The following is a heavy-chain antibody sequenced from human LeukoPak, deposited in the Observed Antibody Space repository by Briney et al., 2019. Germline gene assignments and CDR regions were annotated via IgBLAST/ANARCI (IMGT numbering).Heavy chain of an antibody. CDR2: IRSSGTTI. V-gene: IGHV3-48*04. Sequence: GGSLRLSCAASGFMFSGYSMNWVRQAPGKGLEWASYIRSSGTTIFYADSVKGRFTISRDNAKSSLYLQMNSLRAEDTAINYCARGSCTGAFCYLSERHWFDPWGQGTLVTVSS. D-gene: IGHD2-8*02. CDR1: GFMFSGYS. J-gene: IGHJ5*02. CDR3: ARGSCTGAFCYLSERHWFDP.